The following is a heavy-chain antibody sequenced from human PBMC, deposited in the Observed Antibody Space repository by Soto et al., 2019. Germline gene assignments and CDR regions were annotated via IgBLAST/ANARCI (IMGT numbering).Heavy chain of an antibody. J-gene: IGHJ4*02. V-gene: IGHV5-10-1*01. D-gene: IGHD2-2*01. CDR2: IDPGDSSA. CDR3: ARRYCSRADCYSDS. Sequence: GESLKIPCHSPGYTFFRFWIVWVRQVSGKGPEWVGRIDPGDSSATYSPTFQGHVTISADRSTRSAYLQWRSLRASDTAIYFCARRYCSRADCYSDSWGQGSLVTVSS. CDR1: GYTFFRFW.